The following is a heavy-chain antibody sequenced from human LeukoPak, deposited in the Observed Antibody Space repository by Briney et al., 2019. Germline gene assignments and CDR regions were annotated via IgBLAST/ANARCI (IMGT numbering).Heavy chain of an antibody. CDR2: IIPLLRTT. CDR1: GGTFNTSP. V-gene: IGHV1-69*16. CDR3: ATGGRTAGDYFDS. J-gene: IGHJ4*02. D-gene: IGHD2-21*02. Sequence: SVKVSCKASGGTFNTSPITWVRQAPGQGLEWMGGIIPLLRTTKNAQKFQGRITITTDESTETAYMEMSSLKSDDTAVYYCATGGRTAGDYFDSWGQGTLVTVSS.